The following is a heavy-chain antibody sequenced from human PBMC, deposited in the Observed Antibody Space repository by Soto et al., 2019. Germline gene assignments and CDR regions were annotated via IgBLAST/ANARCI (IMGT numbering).Heavy chain of an antibody. CDR3: ARGIADIVVVPAAIDGMDV. CDR2: IYYSGST. J-gene: IGHJ6*02. CDR1: GGSISSGDYY. V-gene: IGHV4-30-4*01. D-gene: IGHD2-2*01. Sequence: SETLSLTCTVSGGSISSGDYYWRWIRQPPGKGLEWIGYIYYSGSTYYNPSLKSRVTISVDTSKNQFSLKLSSVTAADAAVYYCARGIADIVVVPAAIDGMDVWGQGTTVTVSS.